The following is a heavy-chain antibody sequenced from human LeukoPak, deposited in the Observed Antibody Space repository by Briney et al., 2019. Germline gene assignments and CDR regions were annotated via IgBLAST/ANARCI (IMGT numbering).Heavy chain of an antibody. CDR2: IYYSGST. J-gene: IGHJ4*02. D-gene: IGHD1-26*01. CDR1: VGSISSYY. CDR3: ARNFATHSGSYYPL. V-gene: IGHV4-59*01. Sequence: SETLSLTCTVSVGSISSYYLSWIRQPQGKGLEWIGYIYYSGSTNYNPSLKSRVTISVDTSKNQFSLKLSSVTAADTAVYYCARNFATHSGSYYPLWGQGTLVTVSS.